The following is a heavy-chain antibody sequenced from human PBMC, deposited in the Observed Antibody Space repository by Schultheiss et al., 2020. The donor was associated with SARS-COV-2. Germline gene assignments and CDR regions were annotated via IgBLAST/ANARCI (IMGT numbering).Heavy chain of an antibody. V-gene: IGHV3-21*04. J-gene: IGHJ3*02. Sequence: GGSLRLSCAASGFTFSSYSMNWVRQAPGKGLEWVSSISSSSSYIYYADSVKGRFTISRDNSKNTLYLQMNSLRAEDTAVYYCAKHYYDSSGPTYDAFDIWGQGTTVTVSS. CDR2: ISSSSSYI. CDR3: AKHYYDSSGPTYDAFDI. D-gene: IGHD3-22*01. CDR1: GFTFSSYS.